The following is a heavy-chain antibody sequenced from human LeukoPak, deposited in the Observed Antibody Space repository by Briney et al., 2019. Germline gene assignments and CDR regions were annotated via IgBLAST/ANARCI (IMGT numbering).Heavy chain of an antibody. Sequence: SQTLSLTCASSGERVSSKNVAWNWIRQSPSRGLEWLGRTYHRSTWYDDYVVSVRSRLTITPDISKNQVSLQLNSVTPEDTAVYYCTREVAGTGGFDYWGQGITVTVSS. CDR2: TYHRSTWYD. CDR3: TREVAGTGGFDY. D-gene: IGHD6-13*01. J-gene: IGHJ4*02. CDR1: GERVSSKNVA. V-gene: IGHV6-1*01.